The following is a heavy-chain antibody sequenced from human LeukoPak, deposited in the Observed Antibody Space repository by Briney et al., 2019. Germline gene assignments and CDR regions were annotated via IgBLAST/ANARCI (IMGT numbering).Heavy chain of an antibody. D-gene: IGHD5-12*01. V-gene: IGHV1-18*01. CDR1: GYTFTNFG. J-gene: IGHJ4*02. CDR3: ARGSGGYDSPFDY. CDR2: ITPYNGNT. Sequence: GASVKVSCKASGYTFTNFGISWVRQAPGQGLEWMGWITPYNGNTNYAQTLQGRVTMTTDTSTSTVYIELSSLRSEDTAVYYCARGSGGYDSPFDYWGQGTLVTVSS.